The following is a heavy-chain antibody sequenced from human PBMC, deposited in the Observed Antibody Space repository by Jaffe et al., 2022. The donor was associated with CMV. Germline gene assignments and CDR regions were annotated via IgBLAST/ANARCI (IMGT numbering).Heavy chain of an antibody. J-gene: IGHJ2*01. CDR2: IKQDGSEK. CDR3: ARDLTRYRSPNPNWYFDL. Sequence: EVQLVESGGGLVQPGGSLRLSCAASGFTFSSYWMSWVRQAPGKGLEWVANIKQDGSEKYYVDSVKGRFTISRDNAKNSLYLQMNSLRAEDTAVYYCARDLTRYRSPNPNWYFDLWGRGTLVTVSS. D-gene: IGHD3-9*01. V-gene: IGHV3-7*01. CDR1: GFTFSSYW.